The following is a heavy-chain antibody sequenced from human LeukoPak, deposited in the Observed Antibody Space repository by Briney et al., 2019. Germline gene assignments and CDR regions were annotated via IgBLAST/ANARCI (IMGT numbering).Heavy chain of an antibody. CDR2: IYPGDSDT. J-gene: IGHJ3*02. CDR1: GYSFTSYW. D-gene: IGHD3-10*01. Sequence: GVSLKISXKGSGYSFTSYWIGWVRQMPGKGLEWRGIIYPGDSDTTYSPSFQGQVTISADKSISTAYLQWSSLKASDTAMYYCATYPVLLWFGEPLDAFDIWGQGTMVTVSS. V-gene: IGHV5-51*01. CDR3: ATYPVLLWFGEPLDAFDI.